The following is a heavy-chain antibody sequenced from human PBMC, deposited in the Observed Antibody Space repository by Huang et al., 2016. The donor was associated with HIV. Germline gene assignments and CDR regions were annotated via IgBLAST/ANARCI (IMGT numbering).Heavy chain of an antibody. CDR1: GYTFSSYS. CDR2: IVPIVGTA. J-gene: IGHJ5*02. CDR3: ARQGGDIFPAWFDP. V-gene: IGHV1-69*01. Sequence: QVQLVQSGAEVKKPGSSVKVSCKASGYTFSSYSISWIRQAPGQGLEGMGEIVPIVGTATYAQRCQGRVSITADESTTTAYMELSSLTSDDTAAYYCARQGGDIFPAWFDPWGQGTLVTVSS. D-gene: IGHD2-21*02.